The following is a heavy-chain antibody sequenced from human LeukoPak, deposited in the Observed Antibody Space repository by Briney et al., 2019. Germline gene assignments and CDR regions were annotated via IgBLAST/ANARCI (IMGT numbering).Heavy chain of an antibody. CDR3: ASSPAGFGELYY. Sequence: GGSLRLTCAASGFTFSSYGMHWVRQAPGKGLEWVAVIWYDGSNKYYADSVKGRFTISRDNSKNTLYLQMNSLRAEDTAVYYCASSPAGFGELYYWGQGTLVTVSS. D-gene: IGHD3-10*01. V-gene: IGHV3-33*01. J-gene: IGHJ4*02. CDR2: IWYDGSNK. CDR1: GFTFSSYG.